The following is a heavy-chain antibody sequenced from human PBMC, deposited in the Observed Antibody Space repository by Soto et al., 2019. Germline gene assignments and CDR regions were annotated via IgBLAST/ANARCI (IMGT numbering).Heavy chain of an antibody. V-gene: IGHV4-34*01. D-gene: IGHD3-10*01. CDR3: ARGLSTGSPYSGGWYYFDS. J-gene: IGHJ4*02. Sequence: QVQIHQWGAGVLKPSETLSLTCAVSGGSFSGYIWTWIRQTPGKGLQWIGQINHSGSAVYNPSLKPRVTISIMSNNQSSLEMSSVTAADTAVYYCARGLSTGSPYSGGWYYFDSWGQGATVTVS. CDR2: INHSGSA. CDR1: GGSFSGYI.